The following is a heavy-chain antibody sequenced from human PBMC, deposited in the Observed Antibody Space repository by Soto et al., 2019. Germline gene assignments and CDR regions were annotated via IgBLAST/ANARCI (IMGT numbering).Heavy chain of an antibody. CDR3: ARNDRSDPNWFDP. CDR2: IYYSGST. V-gene: IGHV4-31*03. Sequence: QVQLQESGPGLVKPSQTLSLTCTVSAGSISSGGYYWSWIRQHPGKGLEWIGYIYYSGSTYYNPSLKRRVTISVDTSKNQFSLKLSSVTAADTAVYYCARNDRSDPNWFDPWGQGTLVTVSS. J-gene: IGHJ5*02. D-gene: IGHD3-22*01. CDR1: AGSISSGGYY.